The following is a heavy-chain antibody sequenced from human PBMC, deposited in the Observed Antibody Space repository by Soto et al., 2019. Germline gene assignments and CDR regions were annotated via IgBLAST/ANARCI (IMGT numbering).Heavy chain of an antibody. V-gene: IGHV2-5*02. CDR3: VRRVTAFDY. CDR2: IYWDDEK. D-gene: IGHD2-21*02. CDR1: GFSLTTTPGG. Sequence: QITLKESGPTLVKPTQTLTLTCTFSGFSLTTTPGGVGWIRQPPGQALEWIALIYWDDEKRYSPSLKNRLTITKGTSRNQVVLTMTNMDPVDTATYYCVRRVTAFDYWGQGILVTVSS. J-gene: IGHJ4*02.